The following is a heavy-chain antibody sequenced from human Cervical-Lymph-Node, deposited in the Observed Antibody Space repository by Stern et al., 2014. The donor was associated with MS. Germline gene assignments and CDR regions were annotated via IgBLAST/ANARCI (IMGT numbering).Heavy chain of an antibody. CDR3: ARVGYSSGWYVFDY. CDR1: GFSLSTSGMC. V-gene: IGHV2-70*01. D-gene: IGHD6-19*01. J-gene: IGHJ4*02. CDR2: IDWDDDK. Sequence: QVTLKESGPALVKPTQTLTLTCTFSGFSLSTSGMCVSWIRQPPGKALEWLALIDWDDDKYYSTSLKTRLTISKDTSKNQLVLTMTNMDPVDTATYYCARVGYSSGWYVFDYWGQGTLVTVSS.